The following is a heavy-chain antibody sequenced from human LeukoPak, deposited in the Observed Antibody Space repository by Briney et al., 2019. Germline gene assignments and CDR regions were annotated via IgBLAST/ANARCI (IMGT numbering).Heavy chain of an antibody. J-gene: IGHJ4*02. CDR1: GFTFSSYG. CDR3: ARSYSSSRGTFDY. V-gene: IGHV3-21*01. CDR2: ITSSSSYI. Sequence: GGPLRLSCGVSGFTFSSYGMNWVRQAPGKGLEWVSSITSSSSYIYYADSVKGRFTISRDNAKNSLYLQMNNLRAEDTAVYYCARSYSSSRGTFDYWGQGTLVTVSS. D-gene: IGHD6-6*01.